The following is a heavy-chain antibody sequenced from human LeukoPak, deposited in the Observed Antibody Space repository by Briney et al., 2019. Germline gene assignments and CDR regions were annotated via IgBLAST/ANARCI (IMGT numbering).Heavy chain of an antibody. CDR2: ISSGSGTI. Sequence: GGSLRLSWVASGFTFSTYSMNWVRQAPGKGLEWISYISSGSGTIHYADSVKGRFTISRDNDKNSLYLQMNSLRAEDTAVYYCARDPAGAGIYYDYWGQGTLVTVSS. J-gene: IGHJ4*02. CDR1: GFTFSTYS. CDR3: ARDPAGAGIYYDY. V-gene: IGHV3-48*01. D-gene: IGHD3-10*01.